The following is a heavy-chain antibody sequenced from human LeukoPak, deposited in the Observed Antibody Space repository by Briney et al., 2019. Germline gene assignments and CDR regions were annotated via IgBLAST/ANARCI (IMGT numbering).Heavy chain of an antibody. Sequence: GWSLRLSCAASGFTFSDYYMTWIRQAPAKGLEGVSYISSSGSIIYYADSVKGRFIIYRDNAKNSLYLQMNSLRAEDTAVYFCARVGYDSSGRFDYWGQGTLVTVSS. CDR3: ARVGYDSSGRFDY. V-gene: IGHV3-11*04. J-gene: IGHJ4*02. CDR1: GFTFSDYY. CDR2: ISSSGSII. D-gene: IGHD3-22*01.